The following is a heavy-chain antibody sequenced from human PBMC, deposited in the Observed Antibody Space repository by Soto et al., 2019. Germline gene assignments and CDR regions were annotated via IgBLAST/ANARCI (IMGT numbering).Heavy chain of an antibody. V-gene: IGHV3-23*01. CDR2: ISGSGGST. Sequence: PGGSLRLSCAASGFTFSSYAMSWVRQAPGKGLEWVSAISGSGGSTYYADSVKGRFTISRDNSKNTLYLQMNSLRAEDTAVYYCASTQYYYDSSGPPLFDYWGQGTLVTVS. D-gene: IGHD3-22*01. J-gene: IGHJ4*02. CDR3: ASTQYYYDSSGPPLFDY. CDR1: GFTFSSYA.